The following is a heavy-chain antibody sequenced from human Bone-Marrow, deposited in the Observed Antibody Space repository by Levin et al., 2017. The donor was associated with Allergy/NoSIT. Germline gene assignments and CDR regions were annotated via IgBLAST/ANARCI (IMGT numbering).Heavy chain of an antibody. J-gene: IGHJ4*02. CDR3: ATGIAAAGTNFAY. CDR1: GFSFNTYG. Sequence: GESLKISCVASGFSFNTYGMHWVRQPPGKGLEWVAAIWYDGSNKYLGDSVRGRFAISRDNSKKTLFLQMNSLRAEDTGVYYCATGIAAAGTNFAYWGQGTQVAVSS. D-gene: IGHD6-13*01. V-gene: IGHV3-33*03. CDR2: IWYDGSNK.